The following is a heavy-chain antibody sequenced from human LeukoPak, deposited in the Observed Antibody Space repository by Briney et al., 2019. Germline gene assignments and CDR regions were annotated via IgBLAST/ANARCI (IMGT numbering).Heavy chain of an antibody. V-gene: IGHV4-59*01. J-gene: IGHJ4*02. D-gene: IGHD6-13*01. CDR3: ASLRIAAAGTDFDY. Sequence: PSETLSLTCTVSGGSISSYYWSWIRQPPAKGLEWIGYIYYSGSTNYNPSLKSRVTISVDTSKNQFSLKLSSVTAADTAVYYCASLRIAAAGTDFDYWGQGTLVTVSS. CDR2: IYYSGST. CDR1: GGSISSYY.